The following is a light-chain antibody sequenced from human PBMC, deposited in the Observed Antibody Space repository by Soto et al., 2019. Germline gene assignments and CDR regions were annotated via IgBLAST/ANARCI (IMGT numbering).Light chain of an antibody. CDR1: QSVSSD. Sequence: EIVMTQSPATLSVSPGERTTLSCRASQSVSSDLAWYQLKPGQAPRLLIYGASTRATGIPARFSGSGSGTEFTLTISRLEPEDFAVYYCQQYGNSPWTFSQGTKVDIK. CDR3: QQYGNSPWT. CDR2: GAS. J-gene: IGKJ1*01. V-gene: IGKV3D-15*02.